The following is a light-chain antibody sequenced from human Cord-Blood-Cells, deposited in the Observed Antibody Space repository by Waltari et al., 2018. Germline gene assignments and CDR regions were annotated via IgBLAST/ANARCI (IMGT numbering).Light chain of an antibody. CDR2: AAS. Sequence: DIQMTQCPSSLSASVGDRDTTTCRASQSISSSLNWYQQKPGKAPKLLIYAASSLESGVPSRFSGSGSGPDFTLTISSLQPEDFATYYCQQSYSTPLTFGGGTKVEIK. J-gene: IGKJ4*01. V-gene: IGKV1-39*01. CDR3: QQSYSTPLT. CDR1: QSISSS.